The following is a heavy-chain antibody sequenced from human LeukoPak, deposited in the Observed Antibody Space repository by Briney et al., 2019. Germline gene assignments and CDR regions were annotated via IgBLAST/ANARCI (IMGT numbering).Heavy chain of an antibody. CDR1: GGTFSSYA. Sequence: GASVKVSCKASGGTFSSYAISWVRQAPGQGLEWMGGIIPLFGTANYAQKFQGRVTITADESTSTAYMELSSLRSEDTAVYYCARDIRGWDGYYFDYWGQGTLVTVSS. D-gene: IGHD1-26*01. CDR3: ARDIRGWDGYYFDY. V-gene: IGHV1-69*13. J-gene: IGHJ4*02. CDR2: IIPLFGTA.